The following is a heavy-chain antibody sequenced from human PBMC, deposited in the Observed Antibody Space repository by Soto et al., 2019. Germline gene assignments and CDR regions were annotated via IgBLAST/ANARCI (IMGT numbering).Heavy chain of an antibody. CDR1: GFTFSSYA. CDR3: ARDRGSSGWHLGY. CDR2: ISYDGSNK. D-gene: IGHD6-19*01. J-gene: IGHJ4*02. V-gene: IGHV3-30-3*01. Sequence: QVQLVESGGGVVQPGRSLRLSCAASGFTFSSYAMHWVRQAPGKGLEWVAVISYDGSNKYYADSVKGRFTISRDNSKNTLYLQMNSLRAEDTAVYYCARDRGSSGWHLGYWGQGTLVTVSS.